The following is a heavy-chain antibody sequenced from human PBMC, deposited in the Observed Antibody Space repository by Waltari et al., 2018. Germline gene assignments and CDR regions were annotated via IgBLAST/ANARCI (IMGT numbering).Heavy chain of an antibody. J-gene: IGHJ6*03. Sequence: QVQLVESGGGVVQPGGSLRLSCAASGFTFSSYGMHWVRQAPGKGLEWVAFIRYDGSNKYYADCVKGRFTISRDNSKNTLYLQMNSLRAEDTAVYYCARGGSYYTPAYYYYYYMDVWGKGTTVTVSS. CDR3: ARGGSYYTPAYYYYYYMDV. V-gene: IGHV3-30*02. CDR2: IRYDGSNK. D-gene: IGHD1-26*01. CDR1: GFTFSSYG.